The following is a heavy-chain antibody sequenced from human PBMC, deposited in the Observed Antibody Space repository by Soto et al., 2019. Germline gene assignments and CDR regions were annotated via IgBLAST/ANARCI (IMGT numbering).Heavy chain of an antibody. CDR3: ARERGGITGTLYD. CDR2: IIPIFGTA. D-gene: IGHD1-20*01. CDR1: GGTFSSYA. Sequence: QVQLVQSGAEVKKPGSSVKVSCKASGGTFSSYAISWVRQAPGQGLEWMGGIIPIFGTANYAQKFQGRVTXSXDXXTSTGYMGLSSLRSEDTAVYYCARERGGITGTLYDWGQGTLVTVSS. J-gene: IGHJ4*02. V-gene: IGHV1-69*05.